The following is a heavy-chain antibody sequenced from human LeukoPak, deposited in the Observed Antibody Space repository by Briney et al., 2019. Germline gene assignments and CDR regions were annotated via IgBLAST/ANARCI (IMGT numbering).Heavy chain of an antibody. CDR1: GYSFTSYW. V-gene: IGHV5-51*01. Sequence: GESLKISCKGSGYSFTSYWIGWVRQMPGKGLEWMGIIYPGDSDTRYSPSFQGQVTISADKFISTAYLQWSSLKASDTAMYYCARHIRSKSSGKHYFDYWGQGTLVTVSS. D-gene: IGHD6-19*01. J-gene: IGHJ4*02. CDR3: ARHIRSKSSGKHYFDY. CDR2: IYPGDSDT.